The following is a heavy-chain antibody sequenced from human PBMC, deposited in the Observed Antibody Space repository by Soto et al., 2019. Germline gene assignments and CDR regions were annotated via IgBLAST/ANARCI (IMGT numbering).Heavy chain of an antibody. J-gene: IGHJ4*02. V-gene: IGHV3-21*01. D-gene: IGHD1-26*01. CDR2: ISSSSSYI. CDR3: AKAGWSLPAHADY. CDR1: GFTFSSYS. Sequence: PGGSLRLSCAASGFTFSSYSMNWVRQAPGKGLEWVSSISSSSSYIYYADSVKGRFTISRDNAKNSLYLQMNSLRAEDTAVYYCAKAGWSLPAHADYWGQGTLVTVSS.